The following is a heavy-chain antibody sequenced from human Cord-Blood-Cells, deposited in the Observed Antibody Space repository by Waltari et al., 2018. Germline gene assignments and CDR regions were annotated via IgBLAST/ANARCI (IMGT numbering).Heavy chain of an antibody. J-gene: IGHJ6*02. V-gene: IGHV4-59*01. D-gene: IGHD6-19*01. CDR2: IYYSGST. CDR1: GGSISRYY. Sequence: QVQLQESGPGLVKPSETLSLTCTVSGGSISRYYWSWIRQPPGKGLEWIGYIYYSGSTNYNPSLKSRVTISVDTSKNQFSLKLSSVTAADTAVYYCARGAVAGRGYYYGMDVWGQGTTVTVSS. CDR3: ARGAVAGRGYYYGMDV.